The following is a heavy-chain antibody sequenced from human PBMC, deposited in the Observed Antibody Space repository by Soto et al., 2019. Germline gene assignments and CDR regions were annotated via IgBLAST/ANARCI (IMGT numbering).Heavy chain of an antibody. V-gene: IGHV4-34*01. J-gene: IGHJ5*02. CDR3: ARQPPRYCSSTSCYRGWFDP. CDR2: INHSGST. D-gene: IGHD2-2*02. CDR1: GGSFSGYY. Sequence: QVQLQQWGAGLLKPSETLSLTCAVYGGSFSGYYWSWIRQPPGKGLEWIGAINHSGSTNYNPSLKSRVTISVDTSKNQFSLKLSSVTAADTAVYYCARQPPRYCSSTSCYRGWFDPWGQGTLVTVSS.